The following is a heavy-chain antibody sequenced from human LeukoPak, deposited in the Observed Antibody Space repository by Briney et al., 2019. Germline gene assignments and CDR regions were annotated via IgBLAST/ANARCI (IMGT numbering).Heavy chain of an antibody. CDR3: ASGYCSSTSCYNYGMDV. Sequence: ASVKVSCKASGGTFSSYTISWVRQAPGQGLEWMGRIIPILGIANYAQKFQGRVTITADKSTSTAYMELSSLRSEDTAVYYCASGYCSSTSCYNYGMDVCGQGTTVTVSS. J-gene: IGHJ6*02. V-gene: IGHV1-69*02. CDR2: IIPILGIA. D-gene: IGHD2-2*02. CDR1: GGTFSSYT.